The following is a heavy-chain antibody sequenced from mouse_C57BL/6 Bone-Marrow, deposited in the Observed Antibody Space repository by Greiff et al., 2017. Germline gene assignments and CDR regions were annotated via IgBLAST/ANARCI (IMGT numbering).Heavy chain of an antibody. D-gene: IGHD1-1*01. CDR3: ARRLHYYGSTYFDY. CDR2: IYPRSGNT. J-gene: IGHJ2*01. V-gene: IGHV1-81*01. Sequence: QVQLKESGAELARPGASVKLSCKASGYTFTSYGISWVKQRTGQGLEWIGEIYPRSGNTYYNEKFKGKATLTADKSSSTAYMELRSLTSEDSAVYFCARRLHYYGSTYFDYWGQGTTLTVSS. CDR1: GYTFTSYG.